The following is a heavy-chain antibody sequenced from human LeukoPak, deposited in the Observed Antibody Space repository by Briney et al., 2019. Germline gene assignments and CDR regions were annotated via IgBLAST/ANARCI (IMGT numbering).Heavy chain of an antibody. CDR3: ARGPRFGELLWHWFDP. V-gene: IGHV4-38-2*01. J-gene: IGHJ5*02. CDR2: IYYSGST. Sequence: GSLRLSCAASGFTFRSYGMTWVRQPPGKGLEWIGSIYYSGSTYYNPSLKSRVTISVDTSKNQFSLKLRSVTAADTAVYYCARGPRFGELLWHWFDPWGQGTLVTVSS. D-gene: IGHD3-10*01. CDR1: GFTFRSYG.